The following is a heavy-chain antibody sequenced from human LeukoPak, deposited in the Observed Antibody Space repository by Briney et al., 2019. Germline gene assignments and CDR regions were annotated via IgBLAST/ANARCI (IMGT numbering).Heavy chain of an antibody. CDR1: GGTISSSSYY. J-gene: IGHJ6*02. CDR3: AKGYGMDV. CDR2: INHSGST. Sequence: SETLSLTCTVSGGTISSSSYYWSWIRQPPGKGLEWIGEINHSGSTNYNPSLKSRVTISVDTSKNQFSLKLSSVTAADTAVYYCAKGYGMDVWGQGTTVTVSS. V-gene: IGHV4-39*07.